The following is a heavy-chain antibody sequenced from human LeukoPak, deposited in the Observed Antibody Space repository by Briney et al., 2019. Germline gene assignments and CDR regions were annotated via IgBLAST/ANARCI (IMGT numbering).Heavy chain of an antibody. D-gene: IGHD3-9*01. CDR2: IYYSGST. V-gene: IGHV4-59*08. J-gene: IGHJ5*02. CDR1: GGSISSYY. CDR3: ARHYNDILTGHLIWFDP. Sequence: SETLSLTCTVSGGSISSYYWSWIRQPPGKGLEWIGYIYYSGSTNYNPSLKSRVTISMDTSKNQFSLKLSSVTAADTAVYYCARHYNDILTGHLIWFDPWGQGTLVTVSS.